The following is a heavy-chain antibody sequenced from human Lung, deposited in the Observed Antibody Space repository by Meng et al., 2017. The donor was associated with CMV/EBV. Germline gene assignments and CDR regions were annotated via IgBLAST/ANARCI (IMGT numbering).Heavy chain of an antibody. J-gene: IGHJ4*02. D-gene: IGHD1-26*01. V-gene: IGHV3-11*04. Sequence: GRSLRLXCAASGFSFSDHYMSWIRQAPGKGLEWVSYISGNGNTIYYADSVKGRLTISRDNAKNSLYLQMNSLRVEDTAVYYCAREASGSYYAFYFDYWGQGTLVTSPQ. CDR2: ISGNGNTI. CDR1: GFSFSDHY. CDR3: AREASGSYYAFYFDY.